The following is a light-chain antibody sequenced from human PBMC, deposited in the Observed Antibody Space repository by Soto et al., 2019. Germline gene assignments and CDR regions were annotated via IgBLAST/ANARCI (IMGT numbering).Light chain of an antibody. J-gene: IGLJ3*02. CDR1: SSDVGTYNY. V-gene: IGLV2-14*01. CDR2: DVS. CDR3: SSYTTSNIQV. Sequence: QSVLTQPASVSGSPGQSITISCTGTSSDVGTYNYVSWYQHRPGKAPKLMIYDVSYRPSGVSNRFSGSKSANTASLTISGLQAEDEADYYCSSYTTSNIQVFGGGIKLTVL.